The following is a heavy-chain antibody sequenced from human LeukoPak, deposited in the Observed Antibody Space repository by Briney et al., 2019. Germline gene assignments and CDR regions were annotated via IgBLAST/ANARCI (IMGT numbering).Heavy chain of an antibody. Sequence: GGSLRLSCAASGFTFSNAWMSWVRQAPGKGLEWVGRIKSKTDGGTTDYAAPVKGRFTISRDDSKNTLYLQMNSLKTEDTAVYYCTTTGLYYYDKYYFDYLGQGTLVTVSS. J-gene: IGHJ4*02. CDR2: IKSKTDGGTT. V-gene: IGHV3-15*01. D-gene: IGHD3-22*01. CDR3: TTTGLYYYDKYYFDY. CDR1: GFTFSNAW.